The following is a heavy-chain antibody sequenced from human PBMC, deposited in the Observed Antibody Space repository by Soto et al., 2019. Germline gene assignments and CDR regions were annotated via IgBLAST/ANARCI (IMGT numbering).Heavy chain of an antibody. V-gene: IGHV1-46*03. CDR3: ARDSIAAPSTSFDY. D-gene: IGHD6-13*01. CDR2: INPSGGST. Sequence: ASVKVSCKASGYTFTTFYIHWVRQAPGQGLEWMGIINPSGGSTIYPQKFQGRVTMTRDTSTSTVYMELSSLRSEDTAMYYCARDSIAAPSTSFDYWGQGTLVTVSS. J-gene: IGHJ4*02. CDR1: GYTFTTFY.